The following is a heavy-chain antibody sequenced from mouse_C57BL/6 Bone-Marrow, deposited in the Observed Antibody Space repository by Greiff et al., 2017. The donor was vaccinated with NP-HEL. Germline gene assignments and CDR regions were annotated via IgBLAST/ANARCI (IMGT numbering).Heavy chain of an antibody. CDR1: GFTFSSDC. V-gene: IGHV5-6*01. CDR2: ISSGGSCT. Sequence: EVQLMESGGDLVKPGGSLTLSCAASGFTFSSDCMSWVRQTSDKRLEWVATISSGGSCTYYPDSVKGRFTISRDTAKNPLYLKMSSLKAEDTDVYYCARHEVITTDGDFDYWGQGTTLTVSS. J-gene: IGHJ2*01. D-gene: IGHD1-1*01. CDR3: ARHEVITTDGDFDY.